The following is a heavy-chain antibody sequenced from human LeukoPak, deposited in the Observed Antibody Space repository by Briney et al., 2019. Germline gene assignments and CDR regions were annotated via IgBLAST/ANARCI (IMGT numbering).Heavy chain of an antibody. J-gene: IGHJ3*02. CDR1: GFTFSHYG. V-gene: IGHV3-33*01. CDR3: ARWGITAAHDAFDI. D-gene: IGHD6-13*01. CDR2: IWYDGTYK. Sequence: GGSLRLSCAASGFTFSHYGMHWVRQAPGKGLEWVAVIWYDGTYKYYADSVKGRFTISRDNSKSTLYLQMDSLRAEDTAVYYCARWGITAAHDAFDIWGQGTMVTVSS.